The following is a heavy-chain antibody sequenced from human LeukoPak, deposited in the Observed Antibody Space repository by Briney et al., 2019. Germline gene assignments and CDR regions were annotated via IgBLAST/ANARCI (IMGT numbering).Heavy chain of an antibody. CDR2: ISSSSSTI. V-gene: IGHV3-48*01. CDR1: GFIFSSYS. Sequence: GGSLRLSCAASGFIFSSYSMNWVRQAPGKGLEWVSYISSSSSTIYYADSVKGRFTISRDNAKNSLYLQMNSLRAEDTAVYYCARDRGSYYRSLDYWGQGTLVTVSS. J-gene: IGHJ4*02. CDR3: ARDRGSYYRSLDY. D-gene: IGHD1-26*01.